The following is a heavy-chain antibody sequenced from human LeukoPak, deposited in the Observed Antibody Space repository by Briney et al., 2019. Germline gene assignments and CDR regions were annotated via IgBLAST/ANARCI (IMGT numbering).Heavy chain of an antibody. D-gene: IGHD4-17*01. V-gene: IGHV4-59*08. CDR1: GGSISSYS. J-gene: IGHJ3*02. Sequence: SETLSLTCAVSGGSISSYSWSWIRQPPGKGLEWIGYIYSSGRTNHNPSLKSRVTISVSTSRNQFSLKLSSVTAADTAVYYCARHLDYGDHQGAFDIWGQGTMVTVSS. CDR2: IYSSGRT. CDR3: ARHLDYGDHQGAFDI.